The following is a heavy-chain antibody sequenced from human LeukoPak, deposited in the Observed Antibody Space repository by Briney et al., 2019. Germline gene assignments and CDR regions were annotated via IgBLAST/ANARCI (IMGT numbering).Heavy chain of an antibody. Sequence: SETLSLTCAVSGDSFSSHYWTWIRQSPGTGLEWIGYISHIGRTNYNPSLKSRVTMSVDTSKNQFSLKLSSVTAADTAVYYCARLANSGSYRYVDYWGQGTLVTVSS. CDR3: ARLANSGSYRYVDY. CDR1: GDSFSSHY. D-gene: IGHD1-26*01. J-gene: IGHJ4*02. CDR2: ISHIGRT. V-gene: IGHV4-59*11.